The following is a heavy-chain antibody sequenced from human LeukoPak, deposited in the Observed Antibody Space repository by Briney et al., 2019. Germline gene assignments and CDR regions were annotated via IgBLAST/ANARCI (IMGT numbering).Heavy chain of an antibody. Sequence: GGSLRLSCAASGFTFSSYGMHWVRQAPGKGLEWVAVISYDGSNKYYADSVKGRFTISRDNSKNTLYLQMNSLRAEDTAVYYCARVIHQLLYLGGSWDYWGQGTLVTVSS. V-gene: IGHV3-30*03. CDR3: ARVIHQLLYLGGSWDY. CDR2: ISYDGSNK. D-gene: IGHD2-2*02. CDR1: GFTFSSYG. J-gene: IGHJ4*02.